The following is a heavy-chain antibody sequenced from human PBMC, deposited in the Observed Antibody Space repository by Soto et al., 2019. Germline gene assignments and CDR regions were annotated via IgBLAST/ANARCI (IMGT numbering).Heavy chain of an antibody. CDR3: ARDGYSYDLDC. CDR1: GASISSTNW. Sequence: QVQLQESGPGLVKPSGTLSLTCAVSGASISSTNWWTWVRQPPGKGLEWIGEIYHSGSTNYNPSLGGRGTISVDKSKNQLSLKLSSVTAADTAVYYCARDGYSYDLDCWGQGTLVTVSS. V-gene: IGHV4-4*02. J-gene: IGHJ4*02. D-gene: IGHD5-18*01. CDR2: IYHSGST.